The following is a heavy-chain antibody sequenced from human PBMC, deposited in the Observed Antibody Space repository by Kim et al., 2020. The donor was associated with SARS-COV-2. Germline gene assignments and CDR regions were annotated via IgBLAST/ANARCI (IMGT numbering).Heavy chain of an antibody. Sequence: HARSVRGRFAMSMDHSKNTAALQMKSLRPEDTAVYYCVKGGDGYDFAVDVWGQGTMVTVSS. V-gene: IGHV3-30*02. J-gene: IGHJ3*01. D-gene: IGHD5-12*01. CDR3: VKGGDGYDFAVDV.